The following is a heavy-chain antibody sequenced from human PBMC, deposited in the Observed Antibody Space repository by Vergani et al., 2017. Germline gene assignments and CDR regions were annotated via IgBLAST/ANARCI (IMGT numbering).Heavy chain of an antibody. CDR3: GTAMANFSYYYYRDV. J-gene: IGHJ6*03. V-gene: IGHV4-59*01. CDR1: GGSISSYY. D-gene: IGHD3-10*01. Sequence: QVQLQESGPGLVKPSETLSLTCTVSGGSISSYYWSWIRQPPGKGLEWIGYIYYSGSTNYNPSLKSRVTISVDTSKNQFSLKLSSVTAADTAGYYCGTAMANFSYYYYRDVWGKGP. CDR2: IYYSGST.